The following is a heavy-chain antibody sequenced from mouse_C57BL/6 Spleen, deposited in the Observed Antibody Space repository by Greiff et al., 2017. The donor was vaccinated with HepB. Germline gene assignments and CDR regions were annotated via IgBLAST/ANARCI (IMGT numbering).Heavy chain of an antibody. V-gene: IGHV1-18*01. J-gene: IGHJ1*03. CDR2: INPNNGGT. D-gene: IGHD1-1*01. CDR3: ARGGYYGSSYRYFDV. CDR1: GYTFTDYN. Sequence: EVQLVESGPELVKPGASVKIPCKASGYTFTDYNMDWVKQSHGKSLEWIGDINPNNGGTIYNQKFKGKATLTVYKSSSTAYVELRSLTSEDTAVYYCARGGYYGSSYRYFDVWGTGTTVTVSS.